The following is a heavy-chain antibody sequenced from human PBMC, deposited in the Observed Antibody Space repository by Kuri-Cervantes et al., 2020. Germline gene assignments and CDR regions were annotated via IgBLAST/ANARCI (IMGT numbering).Heavy chain of an antibody. V-gene: IGHV4-34*01. J-gene: IGHJ4*02. CDR3: ARGLSIAAAGILDY. CDR2: INHSGST. CDR1: GGSLSGYY. D-gene: IGHD6-13*01. Sequence: SETLSLTCAVYGGSLSGYYWSWIRQPPGKGLEWIGEINHSGSTNYNPSLKSRVTISVDTSKNQFSLKLSSVTAADTAVYYCARGLSIAAAGILDYWGQGTLVTVSS.